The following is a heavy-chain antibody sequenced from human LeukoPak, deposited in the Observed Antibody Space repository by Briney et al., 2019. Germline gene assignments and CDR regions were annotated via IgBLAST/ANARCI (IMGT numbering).Heavy chain of an antibody. Sequence: PGGSLRLSCAASGFTFSSYSMNWVRQAPGKGLEWVSSISSSSSYIYYADSVKGRFTISRDNAKNSLYLQMNSLRAEDTAVYYCARDTNFATVPYYSDYWGQGTLVTVSS. CDR2: ISSSSSYI. CDR3: ARDTNFATVPYYSDY. J-gene: IGHJ4*02. V-gene: IGHV3-21*01. D-gene: IGHD4-17*01. CDR1: GFTFSSYS.